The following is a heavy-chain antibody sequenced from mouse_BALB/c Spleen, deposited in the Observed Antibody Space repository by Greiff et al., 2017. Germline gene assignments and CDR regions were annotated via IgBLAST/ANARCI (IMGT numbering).Heavy chain of an antibody. CDR1: GFTFSSYG. CDR3: ARHEPTMITTGYAMDY. Sequence: DVHLVESGGDLVKPGGSLKLSCAASGFTFSSYGMSWVRQTPDKRLEWVATISSGGSYTYYPDSVKGRFTISRDNAKNTLYLQMSSLKSEDTAMYYCARHEPTMITTGYAMDYWGQGTSVTVSS. D-gene: IGHD2-4*01. J-gene: IGHJ4*01. CDR2: ISSGGSYT. V-gene: IGHV5-6*01.